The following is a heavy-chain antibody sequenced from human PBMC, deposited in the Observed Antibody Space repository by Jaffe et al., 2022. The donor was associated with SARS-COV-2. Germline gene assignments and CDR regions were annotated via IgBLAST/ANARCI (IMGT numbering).Heavy chain of an antibody. J-gene: IGHJ4*02. D-gene: IGHD3-16*02. CDR3: ASLYSSSWYSYDYVWGSYRQRNFDY. Sequence: QVQLVESGGGVVQPGRSLRLSCAASGFTFSSYAMHWVRQAPGKGLEWVAVISYDGSNKYYADSVKGRFTISRDNSKNTLYLQMNSLRAEDTAVYYCASLYSSSWYSYDYVWGSYRQRNFDYWGQGTLVTVSS. V-gene: IGHV3-30*04. CDR1: GFTFSSYA. CDR2: ISYDGSNK.